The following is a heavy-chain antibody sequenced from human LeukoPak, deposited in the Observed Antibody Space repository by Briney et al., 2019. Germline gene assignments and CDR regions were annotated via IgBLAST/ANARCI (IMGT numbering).Heavy chain of an antibody. V-gene: IGHV3-23*01. CDR3: AKGVSGYVDY. Sequence: PGGSLRLSCTASGFAFSSYAMNWVRQAPGKGLEWVSGISASGGAPYYADSVKGRFTISRDNSKNTLYLQMNSLRAEDTAVYYCAKGVSGYVDYWGQGTLVTVSS. CDR2: ISASGGAP. J-gene: IGHJ4*02. D-gene: IGHD3-22*01. CDR1: GFAFSSYA.